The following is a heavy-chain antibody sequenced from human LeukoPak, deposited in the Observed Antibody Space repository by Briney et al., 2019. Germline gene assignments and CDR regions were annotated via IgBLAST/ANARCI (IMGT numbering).Heavy chain of an antibody. V-gene: IGHV3-33*08. CDR2: IWYDGSNK. CDR3: ARDRDSSGLDY. CDR1: GFTFSNYA. D-gene: IGHD3-22*01. J-gene: IGHJ4*02. Sequence: GGSLRLTCAASGFTFSNYAMTWVRQAPGKGLEWVAVIWYDGSNKYYADSVKGRFTISRDNSKNTLYLQMNSLRAEDTAVYYCARDRDSSGLDYWGQGTLVTVSS.